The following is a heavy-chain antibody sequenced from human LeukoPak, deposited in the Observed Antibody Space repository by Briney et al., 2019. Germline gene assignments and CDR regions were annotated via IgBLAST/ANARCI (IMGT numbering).Heavy chain of an antibody. CDR3: ARGVERWLQSPFDY. CDR2: IYHSGGT. Sequence: SETLSLTCTVSGYSISSGYYWGWIRPPPGKGLEWIGSIYHSGGTYYNPSLKSRVTISVDTSKNQFSLKLSSVTAADTAVYYCARGVERWLQSPFDYWGQGTLVTVSS. CDR1: GYSISSGYY. V-gene: IGHV4-38-2*02. D-gene: IGHD5-24*01. J-gene: IGHJ4*02.